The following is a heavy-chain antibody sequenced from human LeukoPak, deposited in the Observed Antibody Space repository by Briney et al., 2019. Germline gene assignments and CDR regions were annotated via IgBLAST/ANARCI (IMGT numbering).Heavy chain of an antibody. J-gene: IGHJ4*02. Sequence: PGGSLRVSCAASELTLTNFYMSWIRQAPGKGLEWVSYITGGSGYTNYADSVKGRFTISRDNAKNSLYLQMNSLRAEDTAVYYCARDNGYQLLDYWGQGTLVTVSS. CDR3: ARDNGYQLLDY. D-gene: IGHD2-2*01. CDR2: ITGGSGYT. V-gene: IGHV3-11*06. CDR1: ELTLTNFY.